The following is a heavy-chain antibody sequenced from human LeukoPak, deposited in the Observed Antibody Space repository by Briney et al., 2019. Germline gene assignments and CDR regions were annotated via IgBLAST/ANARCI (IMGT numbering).Heavy chain of an antibody. CDR1: GFTFSNYA. J-gene: IGHJ4*02. V-gene: IGHV3-23*01. CDR2: ISGSDGST. D-gene: IGHD4-17*01. CDR3: AKDTVTFDY. Sequence: PGGSLRLSCTASGFTFSNYAMSWVRQAPGKGLEWVSTISGSDGSTYYADSVKGRFTISRDNSKNTLYLQMNSLRAEDTAVYYCAKDTVTFDYWGQGTLVTVSS.